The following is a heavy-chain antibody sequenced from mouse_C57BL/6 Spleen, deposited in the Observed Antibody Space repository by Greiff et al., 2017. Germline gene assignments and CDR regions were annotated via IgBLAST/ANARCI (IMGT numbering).Heavy chain of an antibody. J-gene: IGHJ3*01. CDR3: TAPYYYGSGSFAY. CDR1: GYTFTDYE. D-gene: IGHD1-1*01. CDR2: IDPETGGT. Sequence: VQLVESGAELVRPGASVTLSCKASGYTFTDYEMHWVKQTPVHGLEWIGAIDPETGGTAYNQKFKGKAILTADKSSSTAYMELRSLTSEDSAVYYCTAPYYYGSGSFAYWGQGTLVTVSA. V-gene: IGHV1-15*01.